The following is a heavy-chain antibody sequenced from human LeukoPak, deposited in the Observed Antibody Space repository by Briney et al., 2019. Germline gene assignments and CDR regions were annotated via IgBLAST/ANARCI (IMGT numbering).Heavy chain of an antibody. CDR2: ISSSGSTI. J-gene: IGHJ4*02. CDR1: GFTFSDYY. Sequence: GGSLRLSCAASGFTFSDYYMNWIRQARGKGLEWVSYISSSGSTIYYADSVKGRFTISRDNAKNSLYLQMNSLRAEDTAVYYCAREIRGYSYFDYWGQGTLVTVSS. CDR3: AREIRGYSYFDY. V-gene: IGHV3-11*01. D-gene: IGHD1-26*01.